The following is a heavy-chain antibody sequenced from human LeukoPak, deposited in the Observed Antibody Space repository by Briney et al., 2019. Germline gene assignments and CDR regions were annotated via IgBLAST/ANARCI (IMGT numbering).Heavy chain of an antibody. D-gene: IGHD3-22*01. CDR2: INPNSGGT. CDR1: GYTFTGYY. CDR3: ASVLKNYYDSSGYPTTYAFDI. Sequence: GASVKVSCKASGYTFTGYYMHWVRQAPGQGPEWMGWINPNSGGTNYAQKFQGRVTMTRDTSISTAYMELSRLRSDDTAVYYCASVLKNYYDSSGYPTTYAFDIWGQGTMVTVSS. V-gene: IGHV1-2*02. J-gene: IGHJ3*02.